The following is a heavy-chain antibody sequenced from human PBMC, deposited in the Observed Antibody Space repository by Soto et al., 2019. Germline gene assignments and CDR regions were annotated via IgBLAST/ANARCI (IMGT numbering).Heavy chain of an antibody. CDR1: GYSFSSYW. D-gene: IGHD3-22*01. J-gene: IGHJ5*02. Sequence: GESLKISCKGSGYSFSSYWIGWVRQMPGKGLEWMGIIYPGGSDTRYSLSFQGQVTISADKSINTAYLQWSSLKASDTAMYYCARLEYSRKWLPWGQGTLVTVSS. V-gene: IGHV5-51*01. CDR3: ARLEYSRKWLP. CDR2: IYPGGSDT.